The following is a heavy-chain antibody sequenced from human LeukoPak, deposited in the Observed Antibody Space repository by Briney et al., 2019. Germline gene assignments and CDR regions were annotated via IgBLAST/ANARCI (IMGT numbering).Heavy chain of an antibody. D-gene: IGHD3-16*02. J-gene: IGHJ4*02. CDR1: GFTFSSYA. V-gene: IGHV3-23*01. Sequence: GGSLRLSCAASGFTFSSYAMSWVRQAPGKGLEWVSAISGSGGSTYYADSVKGRFTISRDNSKNTLYLQMNSLRAEDTAVYYCARDTAYDYVWGSYRSFDYWGQGTLVTVSS. CDR2: ISGSGGST. CDR3: ARDTAYDYVWGSYRSFDY.